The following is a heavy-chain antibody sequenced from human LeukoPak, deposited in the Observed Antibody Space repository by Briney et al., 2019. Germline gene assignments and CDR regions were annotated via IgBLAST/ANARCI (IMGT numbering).Heavy chain of an antibody. CDR2: ISSSSSYI. V-gene: IGHV3-21*01. J-gene: IGHJ4*02. CDR3: ARVTVVVPAGDY. CDR1: GFTFSSYS. D-gene: IGHD2-2*01. Sequence: GGSLRLSCAASGFTFSSYSMNWVRQAPGKGLEWVSSISSSSSYIYYADSVKGRFTISRDNAKNSLYLQMNSLRAEDTAVYYCARVTVVVPAGDYWGQGTLVTVSS.